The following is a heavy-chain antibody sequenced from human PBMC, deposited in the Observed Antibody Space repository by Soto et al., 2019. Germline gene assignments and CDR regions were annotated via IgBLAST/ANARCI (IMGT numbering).Heavy chain of an antibody. CDR3: ARASWDNWNDRENWFDP. CDR2: ISSSSSYI. V-gene: IGHV3-21*01. J-gene: IGHJ5*02. Sequence: PGGSLRLSCAASGFTFSSYSMNWVRQAPGKGLEWVSSISSSSSYIYYADSVKGRFTISRDNAKNSLYLQMNSLRAEDTAVYYCARASWDNWNDRENWFDPWGQGTLVTVSS. CDR1: GFTFSSYS. D-gene: IGHD1-1*01.